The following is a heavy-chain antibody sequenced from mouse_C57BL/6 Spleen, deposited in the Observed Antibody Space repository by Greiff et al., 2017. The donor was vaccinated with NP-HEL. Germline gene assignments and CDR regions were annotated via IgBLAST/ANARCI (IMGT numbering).Heavy chain of an antibody. CDR2: ISSGGDYI. CDR1: GFTFSSYA. CDR3: TRVALITTVVDYFDY. V-gene: IGHV5-9-1*02. D-gene: IGHD1-1*01. J-gene: IGHJ2*01. Sequence: EVQLVESGEGLVKPGGSLKLSCAASGFTFSSYAMSWVRQTPEKRLEWVAYISSGGDYIYYADTVKGRFPISRDNARNTLYLQMSSLKSEDTAMYYCTRVALITTVVDYFDYWGQGTTLTVSS.